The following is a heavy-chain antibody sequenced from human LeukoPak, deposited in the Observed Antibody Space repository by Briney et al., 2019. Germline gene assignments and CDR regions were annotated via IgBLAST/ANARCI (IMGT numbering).Heavy chain of an antibody. D-gene: IGHD3-10*01. CDR3: ARDLGSGTEGLFSFDY. V-gene: IGHV4-4*07. CDR1: GGSFSGYY. Sequence: ASETLSLTCAVYGGSFSGYYWSWIRQPAGKGLEWIGRIYTSESTNYNPSLRSRVIMSVDTSRNQFSLKLSSVTAADTAVYYCARDLGSGTEGLFSFDYWGQGTLVTVSS. J-gene: IGHJ4*02. CDR2: IYTSEST.